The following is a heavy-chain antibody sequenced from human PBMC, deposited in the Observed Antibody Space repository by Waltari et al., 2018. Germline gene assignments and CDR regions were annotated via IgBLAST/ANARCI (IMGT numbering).Heavy chain of an antibody. CDR1: GFTFSDYS. J-gene: IGHJ4*02. V-gene: IGHV3-48*04. Sequence: EVQLVESGGGLVQPGGSLRLSCAASGFTFSDYSMNWVRQAPGKGLEWVSYMSSSSSTIYYADSVKGRFTISRDNAKNSLYLQMNSLRAEDTAVYYCARKGWRGAAFDYWGQGTLVTVSS. CDR3: ARKGWRGAAFDY. D-gene: IGHD3-10*01. CDR2: MSSSSSTI.